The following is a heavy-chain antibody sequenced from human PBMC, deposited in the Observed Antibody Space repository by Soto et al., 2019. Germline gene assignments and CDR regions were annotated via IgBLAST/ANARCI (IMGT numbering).Heavy chain of an antibody. CDR2: IYYSGST. J-gene: IGHJ6*02. CDR3: ARAHYGDYGYGMDV. D-gene: IGHD4-17*01. V-gene: IGHV4-30-4*01. CDR1: CGSISSGDYY. Sequence: SETLSLTCTVSCGSISSGDYYWSWIRQPPGKGLEWIGYIYYSGSTYYNPSLKSRVTISLDTSKNQFSLKLSSVTAADTAVYYCARAHYGDYGYGMDVWGQGTTVTVSS.